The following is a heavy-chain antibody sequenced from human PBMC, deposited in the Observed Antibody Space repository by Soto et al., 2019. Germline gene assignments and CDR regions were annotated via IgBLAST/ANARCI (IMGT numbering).Heavy chain of an antibody. J-gene: IGHJ6*02. Sequence: PSETLSLTCAVYGGSFSGYYWSWIRQPPGKGLEWIGEINHSGSTNYNPSLKSRVTISVDTSKNQFSLKLSSVTAADTAVYYCARNNLPGYSGYDSTQKYYYYGMDVWGQGTTVIVSS. CDR3: ARNNLPGYSGYDSTQKYYYYGMDV. V-gene: IGHV4-34*01. CDR2: INHSGST. CDR1: GGSFSGYY. D-gene: IGHD5-12*01.